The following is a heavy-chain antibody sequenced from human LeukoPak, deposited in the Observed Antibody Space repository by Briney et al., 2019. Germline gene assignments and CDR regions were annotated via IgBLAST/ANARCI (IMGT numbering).Heavy chain of an antibody. Sequence: GGSLRLSCAASGFTFSSYAMHGVGRAPGKGLEWVAVISYDGSNKYYADSVKGRFTISRDNSKNTLYLQMNSLRAEDTAVYYCARAGWQSWGQGTLVTVSS. CDR2: ISYDGSNK. J-gene: IGHJ4*02. CDR1: GFTFSSYA. V-gene: IGHV3-30-3*01. CDR3: ARAGWQS. D-gene: IGHD6-19*01.